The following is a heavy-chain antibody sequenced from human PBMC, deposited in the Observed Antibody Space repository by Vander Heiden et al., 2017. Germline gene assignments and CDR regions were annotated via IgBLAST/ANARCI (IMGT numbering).Heavy chain of an antibody. CDR3: ARGRGSVAATIFDY. CDR1: GGSFSGYY. D-gene: IGHD1-26*01. Sequence: QMQLQQWGAGLLKPSETLSLTCAVYGGSFSGYYWSWIRQPPGKGLEWIGEINHSGSTNYNPSLKSRVTISVDTSKNQFSLKLSSVTAADTAVYYCARGRGSVAATIFDYWGQGTLVTVSS. CDR2: INHSGST. J-gene: IGHJ4*02. V-gene: IGHV4-34*01.